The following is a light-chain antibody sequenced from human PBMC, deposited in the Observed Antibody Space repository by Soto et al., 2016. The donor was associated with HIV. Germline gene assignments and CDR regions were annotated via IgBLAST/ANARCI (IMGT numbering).Light chain of an antibody. CDR1: YIGDKS. CDR3: QVWDGSSDHHVV. J-gene: IGLJ2*01. CDR2: DDY. V-gene: IGLV3-21*03. Sequence: SYELTQPPSVSVAPGKTANINCGGNYIGDKSVHWYQQKPGQAPVLVVFDDYDRPSGIPERFSGSNSGNTATLTISRVEAGDEADYYCQVWDGSSDHHVVFGGGTKLTVL.